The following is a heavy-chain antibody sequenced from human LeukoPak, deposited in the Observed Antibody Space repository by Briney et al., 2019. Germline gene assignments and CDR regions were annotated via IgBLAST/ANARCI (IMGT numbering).Heavy chain of an antibody. J-gene: IGHJ4*02. CDR3: ANTFRVLDY. V-gene: IGHV3-23*01. D-gene: IGHD2/OR15-2a*01. CDR1: GFTFSSNG. CDR2: ITGSGSTS. Sequence: GGSLRLSCVGSGFTFSSNGMSWVRQAPGKGLEWVAAITGSGSTSSYADSVRGRFTISRDNSKNTLYLQMNSLRAEDTAVYYCANTFRVLDYWGQGTLVTVSS.